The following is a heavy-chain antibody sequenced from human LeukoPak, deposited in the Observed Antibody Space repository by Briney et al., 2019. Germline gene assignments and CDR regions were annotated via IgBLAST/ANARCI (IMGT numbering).Heavy chain of an antibody. J-gene: IGHJ4*02. CDR3: ARLLAYYDSSGYYAYYFDY. CDR1: GYTFTGYY. V-gene: IGHV1-2*02. CDR2: INPNSGGT. D-gene: IGHD3-22*01. Sequence: ASVKVSCKASGYTFTGYYMHWVRQAPGQGLEWMGWINPNSGGTNYAQKFQGRVTMTRDTSISTAYMELSRLRSDDTAVYYCARLLAYYDSSGYYAYYFDYWGQGTLVTVSP.